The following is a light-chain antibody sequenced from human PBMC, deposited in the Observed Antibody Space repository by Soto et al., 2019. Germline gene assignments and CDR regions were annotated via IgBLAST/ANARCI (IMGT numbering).Light chain of an antibody. Sequence: EIVMTQSPATLSVSPGERATLSCSASQSVSSNLAWYQQKPGQAPRLLIYGASTRATGIPARFSGSGSGTEFTLTISSLQSEDLATYYCQQYENLPTFGQGTRLEIK. J-gene: IGKJ5*01. CDR2: GAS. V-gene: IGKV3-15*01. CDR1: QSVSSN. CDR3: QQYENLPT.